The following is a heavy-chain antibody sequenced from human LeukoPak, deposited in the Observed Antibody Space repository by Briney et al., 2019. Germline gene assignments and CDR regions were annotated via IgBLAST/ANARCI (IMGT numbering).Heavy chain of an antibody. V-gene: IGHV1-69*04. CDR2: IIPILGIA. CDR1: GGTFSSYT. D-gene: IGHD6-6*01. J-gene: IGHJ6*03. Sequence: SVKVSCKASGGTFSSYTISWVRQAPGQGLERMGRIIPILGIANYAQKFQGRVTITADKSTSTAYMELSSLRSEDTAVYYCARDGVAARPGYYYYYYMDVWGKGTTVTVSS. CDR3: ARDGVAARPGYYYYYYMDV.